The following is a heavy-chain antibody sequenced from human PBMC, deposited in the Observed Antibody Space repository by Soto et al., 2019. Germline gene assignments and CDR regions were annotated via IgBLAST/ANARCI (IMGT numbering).Heavy chain of an antibody. Sequence: GASVKVSCKASGYTFTSYGISWVRQAPGQGLEWMGWISAYNGNTNYAQKLQGRVTMTTDTSTSTAYMELRSLRSDDTAVYYCARVSVRTDTVIATLVWCKATTVTVSS. D-gene: IGHD2-2*01. J-gene: IGHJ6*04. CDR3: ARVSVRTDTVIATLV. V-gene: IGHV1-18*01. CDR2: ISAYNGNT. CDR1: GYTFTSYG.